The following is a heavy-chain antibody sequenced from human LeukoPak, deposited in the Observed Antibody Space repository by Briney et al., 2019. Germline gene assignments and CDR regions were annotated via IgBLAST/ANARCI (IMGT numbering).Heavy chain of an antibody. Sequence: ASVKVSCKASGYTFTGYYMYWVRQAPEQGLEWMGRINPNSGGTNYAVNFQGRVTMTRDTSISTAYMELSRLRSDDTAIYYCAREEDSSGYYPFDYWGQGTLVTVSS. CDR2: INPNSGGT. J-gene: IGHJ4*02. CDR3: AREEDSSGYYPFDY. CDR1: GYTFTGYY. V-gene: IGHV1-2*06. D-gene: IGHD3-22*01.